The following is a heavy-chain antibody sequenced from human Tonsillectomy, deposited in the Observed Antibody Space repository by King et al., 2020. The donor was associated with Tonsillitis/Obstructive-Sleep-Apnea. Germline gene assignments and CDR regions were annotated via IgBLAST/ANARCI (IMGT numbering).Heavy chain of an antibody. CDR2: ISSSGSTI. CDR3: ARGQYYYDSSGSCDY. D-gene: IGHD3-22*01. CDR1: GFTFSSYE. J-gene: IGHJ4*02. Sequence: QLVQSGGGLVQPGGSLRLSCAASGFTFSSYEMNWVRQAPGKGLEWVSYISSSGSTIYYADSVKGRFTISRDNAKNSLYLQRNSLRDEDTAVYYCARGQYYYDSSGSCDYWGQGTLVTVSS. V-gene: IGHV3-48*03.